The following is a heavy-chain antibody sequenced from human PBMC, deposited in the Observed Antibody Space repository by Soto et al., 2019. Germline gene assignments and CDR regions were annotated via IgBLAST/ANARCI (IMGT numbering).Heavy chain of an antibody. D-gene: IGHD2-2*01. CDR2: ISGSGGST. Sequence: GGSLRLSCADSGFTFSSYAMSWVRQAPGKGLEWVSAISGSGGSTYYADSVKGRFTISRDNSKNTLYLQMNSLRAEDTAVYYCAKATDTGRTNGVSDYWGQGTQVTVSS. CDR1: GFTFSSYA. J-gene: IGHJ4*02. V-gene: IGHV3-23*01. CDR3: AKATDTGRTNGVSDY.